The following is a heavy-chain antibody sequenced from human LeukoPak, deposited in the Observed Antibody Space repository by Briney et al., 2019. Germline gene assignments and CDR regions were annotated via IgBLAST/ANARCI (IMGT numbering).Heavy chain of an antibody. V-gene: IGHV3-30*18. J-gene: IGHJ3*02. Sequence: PGGSLRLSCAASGFTFSSYGMHWVRQAPGKGLEWVAVISYDGNNKYYADSVKGRFTISRDNSKNTLYLQMNSLRAEDTAVYYCAKVAPDDYGDAFDIWGQGTMVTVSS. D-gene: IGHD3-16*01. CDR3: AKVAPDDYGDAFDI. CDR2: ISYDGNNK. CDR1: GFTFSSYG.